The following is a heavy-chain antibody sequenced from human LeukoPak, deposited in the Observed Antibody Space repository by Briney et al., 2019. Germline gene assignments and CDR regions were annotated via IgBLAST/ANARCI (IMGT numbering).Heavy chain of an antibody. D-gene: IGHD3-3*02. J-gene: IGHJ5*02. CDR1: GFTVSSNY. CDR2: IYSGGRT. V-gene: IGHV3-66*01. Sequence: GGSLRLSCAASGFTVSSNYMSWVRQAPGKGLEWVSVIYSGGRTYYAESVKGRFTISRDSSTNTLFLQMNSLRAEDTAIYYCARDLAVAGLVPWGQGTLVLVSS. CDR3: ARDLAVAGLVP.